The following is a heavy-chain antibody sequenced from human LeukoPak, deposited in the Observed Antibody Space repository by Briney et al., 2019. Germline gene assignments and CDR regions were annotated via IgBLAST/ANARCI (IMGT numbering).Heavy chain of an antibody. Sequence: GESLKISCKVSGYRLTNNWIGWVRQVPGKGLEWMGIIYPGYSDTRYSPSFQGQVTFSVDTSTSTVYLQWSSLKASDTAIYCCARFALSSSLDYWGQGTLVTVSP. CDR2: IYPGYSDT. D-gene: IGHD6-13*01. J-gene: IGHJ4*02. CDR1: GYRLTNNW. V-gene: IGHV5-51*01. CDR3: ARFALSSSLDY.